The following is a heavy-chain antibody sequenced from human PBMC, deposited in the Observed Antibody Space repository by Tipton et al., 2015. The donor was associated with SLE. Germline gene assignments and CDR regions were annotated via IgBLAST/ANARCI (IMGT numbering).Heavy chain of an antibody. V-gene: IGHV3-7*01. J-gene: IGHJ4*02. D-gene: IGHD6-6*01. CDR1: GFTFSSYA. CDR3: ARHRIGSRAYDY. Sequence: SLRLSCAASGFTFSSYAMSWVRQTPGKGLEWVANLNEDGSERNYVDSVKGRFTISRDNTKNSLYLEMNSLRVEDTALFFCARHRIGSRAYDYGGQGTLVTVSS. CDR2: LNEDGSER.